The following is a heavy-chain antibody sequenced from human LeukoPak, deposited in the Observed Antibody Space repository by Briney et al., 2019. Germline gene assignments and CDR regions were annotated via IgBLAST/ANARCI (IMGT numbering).Heavy chain of an antibody. V-gene: IGHV3-66*01. CDR1: GFTVSSNY. J-gene: IGHJ4*02. Sequence: GGSLRLSCAVSGFTVSSNYMSWVRQAPGTGLEWVSAIYAAGTTYYAHSVKGRFTISRDNSKNTLYLQMNSLRAEDTAVYYCAKDKPVLWFAGRAKYYFDYWGQGTLVTVSS. CDR3: AKDKPVLWFAGRAKYYFDY. D-gene: IGHD3-10*01. CDR2: IYAAGTT.